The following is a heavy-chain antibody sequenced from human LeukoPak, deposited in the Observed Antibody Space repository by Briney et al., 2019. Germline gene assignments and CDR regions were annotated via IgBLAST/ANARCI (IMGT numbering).Heavy chain of an antibody. V-gene: IGHV4-39*01. CDR3: APGSITTGYYQH. CDR2: IHYNGNT. Sequence: SETLSLTCTVSGGSISSTIYYWAWIRQPPGKGLEWIGSIHYNGNTYYSPSLKSRLTISVDTAKNQFSLKLTSVTAADTAVYYCAPGSITTGYYQHWGQGTLVTVSS. CDR1: GGSISSTIYY. D-gene: IGHD3-9*01. J-gene: IGHJ4*02.